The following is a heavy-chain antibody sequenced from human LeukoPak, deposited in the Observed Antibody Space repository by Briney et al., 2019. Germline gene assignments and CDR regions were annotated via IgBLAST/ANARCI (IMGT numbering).Heavy chain of an antibody. D-gene: IGHD2-21*01. J-gene: IGHJ3*01. Sequence: GGSLRLSCEASGFTFKNAWMIWVRQAPGKGPEWVGRIRSTRDGGATEYAAPVKGRFTISRDDSKNTVYLQMSSLITDDTGVYYCTTALNFDIAAFDVWGQGTLVTVSS. V-gene: IGHV3-15*01. CDR2: IRSTRDGGAT. CDR3: TTALNFDIAAFDV. CDR1: GFTFKNAW.